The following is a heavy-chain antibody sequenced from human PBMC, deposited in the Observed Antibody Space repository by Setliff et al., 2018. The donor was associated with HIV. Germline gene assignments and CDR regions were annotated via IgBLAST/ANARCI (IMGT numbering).Heavy chain of an antibody. CDR2: ISAYNGNT. CDR1: GYTFTSYG. CDR3: ARVGPVLRHFDWLFQSNAFDI. V-gene: IGHV1-18*01. J-gene: IGHJ3*02. Sequence: ASVKVSCKASGYTFTSYGISWVRQAPGQGLEWMGWISAYNGNTNYAQKLQGRVTMTTDTSTSTAYMELRSLRSDDTAVYYCARVGPVLRHFDWLFQSNAFDIWGQGTMVNVSS. D-gene: IGHD3-9*01.